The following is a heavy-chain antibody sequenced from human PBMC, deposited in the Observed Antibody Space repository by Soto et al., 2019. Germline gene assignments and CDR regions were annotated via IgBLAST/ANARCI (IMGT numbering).Heavy chain of an antibody. CDR2: ITPSGGST. CDR3: ARSFIRLGELSSHDFDY. D-gene: IGHD3-16*02. J-gene: IGHJ4*02. Sequence: LEWMGIITPSGGSTSYAQKFQGRVTMTRDTSTSTVYMELSSLRSEDTAVYYCARSFIRLGELSSHDFDYXXXGTL. V-gene: IGHV1-46*01.